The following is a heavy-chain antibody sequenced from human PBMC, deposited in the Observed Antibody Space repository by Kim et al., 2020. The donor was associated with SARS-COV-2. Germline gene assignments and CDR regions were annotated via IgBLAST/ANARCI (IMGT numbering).Heavy chain of an antibody. D-gene: IGHD5-18*01. CDR1: GGTFSSYA. J-gene: IGHJ6*02. CDR3: ARDSVQLWSGPMYGMDV. Sequence: SVKVSCKASGGTFSSYAISWVRQAPGQGLEWMGGIIPIFGTANYAQKFQGRVTITADESTSTAYMELSSLRSEDTAVYYCARDSVQLWSGPMYGMDVWGQGTTVTVSS. V-gene: IGHV1-69*13. CDR2: IIPIFGTA.